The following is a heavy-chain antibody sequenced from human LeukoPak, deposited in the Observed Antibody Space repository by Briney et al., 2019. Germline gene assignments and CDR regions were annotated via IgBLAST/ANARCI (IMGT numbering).Heavy chain of an antibody. V-gene: IGHV3-30*04. J-gene: IGHJ4*02. Sequence: GGSLRLSCAASGFTFSSYAMHWVRQAPGKGLEWVAVISYDGSNKYYADSVKGRFTISRDNSKNTLYLQMNSLRAEATAVSSCARDRYVVVTAIYGYWGQGTLVTVSS. D-gene: IGHD2-21*02. CDR3: ARDRYVVVTAIYGY. CDR2: ISYDGSNK. CDR1: GFTFSSYA.